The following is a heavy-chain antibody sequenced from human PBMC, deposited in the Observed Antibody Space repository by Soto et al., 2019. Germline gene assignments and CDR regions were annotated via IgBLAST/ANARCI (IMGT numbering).Heavy chain of an antibody. CDR3: ARDFPIHSWTYYYYYGMDV. CDR1: GGSISSGGYY. CDR2: IYYSGST. D-gene: IGHD1-20*01. Sequence: QVQLQESGPGLVKPSQTLSLTCTVSGGSISSGGYYWSWIRQHPGKGLEWIGYIYYSGSTYYNPSLKSRVTISVDTSKNQFSLKLSSVTAADTAVYYCARDFPIHSWTYYYYYGMDVWGQGTTVTVSS. J-gene: IGHJ6*02. V-gene: IGHV4-31*03.